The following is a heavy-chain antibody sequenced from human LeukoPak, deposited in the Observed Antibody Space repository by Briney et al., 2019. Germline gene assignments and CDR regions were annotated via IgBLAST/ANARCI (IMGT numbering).Heavy chain of an antibody. Sequence: ASVKVSCKASGGTFSSYAISWVRQAPGQGLEWMGGIIPIFGTANYAQKFQGRVTITTDESTSTAYMELSSLRSEDTAVYYCARNQDIVVVPAAIENYYYMDVWGKGTTVTVSS. CDR1: GGTFSSYA. J-gene: IGHJ6*03. V-gene: IGHV1-69*05. CDR3: ARNQDIVVVPAAIENYYYMDV. CDR2: IIPIFGTA. D-gene: IGHD2-2*02.